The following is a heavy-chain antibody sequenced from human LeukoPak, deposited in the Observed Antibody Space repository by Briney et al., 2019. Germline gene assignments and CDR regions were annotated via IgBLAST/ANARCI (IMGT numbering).Heavy chain of an antibody. CDR2: INPNSGNI. Sequence: ASVKVSCKASGYTFTGYYMHWVRQAAGQGLEWMGWINPNSGNINYAQKFEGRVTMTRDTSISTAYMELSRLRFDDTAVYYCARIAAALNWFDPWGQETLVTVSS. V-gene: IGHV1-2*02. CDR3: ARIAAALNWFDP. D-gene: IGHD6-13*01. J-gene: IGHJ5*02. CDR1: GYTFTGYY.